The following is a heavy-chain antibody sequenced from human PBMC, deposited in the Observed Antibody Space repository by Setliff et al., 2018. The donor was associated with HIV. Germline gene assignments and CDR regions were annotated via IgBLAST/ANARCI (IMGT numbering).Heavy chain of an antibody. V-gene: IGHV4-39*07. D-gene: IGHD6-13*01. CDR1: GDSLSSSIYY. CDR3: ARVGQQQLVLNDAFDI. CDR2: ISFSGST. J-gene: IGHJ3*02. Sequence: SETLSLTCTVFGDSLSSSIYYWGWIRQSPGNALEWIGGISFSGSTYYNPSLKSRVTISIDTSKNQFSLKLSSVTAADTAVYYCARVGQQQLVLNDAFDIWGQGTMVTVSS.